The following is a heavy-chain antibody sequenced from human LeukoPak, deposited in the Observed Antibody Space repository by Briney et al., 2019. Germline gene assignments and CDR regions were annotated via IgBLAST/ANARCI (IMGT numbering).Heavy chain of an antibody. CDR1: GFTFGSYG. CDR3: ARDSSDSSGFSHFDY. J-gene: IGHJ4*02. V-gene: IGHV3-33*01. CDR2: ISYDGSNE. D-gene: IGHD3-22*01. Sequence: GGSLRLSCAASGFTFGSYGMHWVRQAPGKGLEWVAVISYDGSNEYYADSVKGRFTISRDNSKNTLFLQMNSLRAEDTAVYYCARDSSDSSGFSHFDYWGQGTLVTVSS.